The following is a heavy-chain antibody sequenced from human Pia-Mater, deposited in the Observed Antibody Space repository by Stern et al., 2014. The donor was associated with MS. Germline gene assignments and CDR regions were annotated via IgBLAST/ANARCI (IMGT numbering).Heavy chain of an antibody. V-gene: IGHV4-30-2*01. D-gene: IGHD2-2*01. Sequence: QLQLQESGSGLVKPSQTLSLTCSVSGYSITSAAFSWTWILQAPGQRLEWIGNLDYGGSPLSNPSLRRRVNTSVDTSTNQYPLRLNSVTAADTAVYYCARGRSRVHPPLDPWGQGTLVTVSS. CDR2: LDYGGSP. J-gene: IGHJ5*02. CDR1: GYSITSAAFS. CDR3: ARGRSRVHPPLDP.